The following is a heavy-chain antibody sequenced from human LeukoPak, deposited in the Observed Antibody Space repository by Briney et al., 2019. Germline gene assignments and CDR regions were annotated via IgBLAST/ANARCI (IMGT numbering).Heavy chain of an antibody. V-gene: IGHV3-66*01. CDR3: AGVRHLETLRKSPNWFDP. CDR2: IYSGGST. D-gene: IGHD3-3*01. J-gene: IGHJ5*02. CDR1: GFSISSNY. Sequence: GGSLRLSCAASGFSISSNYMTWVRQAPGKGLEWVSAIYSGGSTYYADSVKGRFTISRDNSKNTLYLQMSSLRVDDTAVYYCAGVRHLETLRKSPNWFDPWGQGTLVTVSS.